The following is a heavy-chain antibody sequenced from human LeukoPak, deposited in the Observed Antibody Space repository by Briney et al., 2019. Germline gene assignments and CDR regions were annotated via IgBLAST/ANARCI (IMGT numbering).Heavy chain of an antibody. CDR1: GYTFSSYG. V-gene: IGHV1-18*04. CDR3: ARGRDRLAATGNWFDP. Sequence: ASVKVSCKASGYTFSSYGITWVRQAPGQGLEWMGWIGPYNGNTNCAQKVQDRVTMTTDTSTSTAYMELRSLRSDDTAVYYCARGRDRLAATGNWFDPWGQGTLVTVSS. J-gene: IGHJ5*02. D-gene: IGHD6-13*01. CDR2: IGPYNGNT.